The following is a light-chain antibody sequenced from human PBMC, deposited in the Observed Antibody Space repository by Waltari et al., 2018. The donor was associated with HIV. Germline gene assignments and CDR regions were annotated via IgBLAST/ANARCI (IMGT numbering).Light chain of an antibody. J-gene: IGLJ3*02. CDR3: CSFGGRSTWL. CDR1: SNDVGGYDV. V-gene: IGLV2-23*02. CDR2: EVS. Sequence: QSALTPPASVSGSPGQSITISCTRTSNDVGGYDVVSCYQQHPGIAPKLIIYEVSSRPSGVSDRFSASKSGPTASLTISGLQTEDEAVYFCCSFGGRSTWLFGGGTELTVL.